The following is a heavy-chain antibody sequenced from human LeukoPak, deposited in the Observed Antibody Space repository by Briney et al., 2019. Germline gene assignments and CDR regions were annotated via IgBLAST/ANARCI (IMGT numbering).Heavy chain of an antibody. CDR2: IYTSGST. Sequence: PSETLSLTCTVSGGSISSGSYYSSWIRQPAGKGLEWIGRIYTSGSTNYNPSLKSRVTISVDTSKNQFSLKLSSVTAADTAVYYCAREGGSYFGNWFDPWGQGTLVTVSS. J-gene: IGHJ5*02. D-gene: IGHD1-26*01. CDR1: GGSISSGSYY. V-gene: IGHV4-61*02. CDR3: AREGGSYFGNWFDP.